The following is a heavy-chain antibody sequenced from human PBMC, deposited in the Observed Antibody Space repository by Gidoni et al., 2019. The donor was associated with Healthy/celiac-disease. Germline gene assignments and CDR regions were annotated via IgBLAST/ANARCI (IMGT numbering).Heavy chain of an antibody. CDR1: GYTFTSYY. CDR2: INPSGGST. J-gene: IGHJ5*02. CDR3: ARGEFRGALWFDP. V-gene: IGHV1-46*01. D-gene: IGHD1-26*01. Sequence: QVQLVQSGAEVKTPGASVKVSCKASGYTFTSYYMPWVRPASGEGLEWMGIINPSGGSTSYAQKFQGRVTMTRDTSTSTVYMGLSSLRSEDTAVYYCARGEFRGALWFDPWGQGTLVTVSS.